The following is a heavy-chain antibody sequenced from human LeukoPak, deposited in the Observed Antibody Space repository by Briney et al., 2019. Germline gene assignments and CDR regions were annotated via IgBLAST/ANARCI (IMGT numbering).Heavy chain of an antibody. Sequence: SETLSLTCTVSGGSISSYYWSWIRQSPGEGLEWIGNIHYSGNTNHNPSLKSRVTTSVDTSKNQFSLSLNSVTAADTAVYYCARRRDGYNFGSFYFDYWGQGILVTVSS. D-gene: IGHD5-24*01. CDR2: IHYSGNT. CDR1: GGSISSYY. CDR3: ARRRDGYNFGSFYFDY. J-gene: IGHJ4*02. V-gene: IGHV4-59*08.